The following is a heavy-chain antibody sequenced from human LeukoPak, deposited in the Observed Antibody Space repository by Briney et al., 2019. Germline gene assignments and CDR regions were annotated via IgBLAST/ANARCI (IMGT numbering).Heavy chain of an antibody. CDR3: ARADYYDSSGYPELDY. J-gene: IGHJ4*02. CDR2: IIPIFGTA. Sequence: SVKVSCKASGGTFSSYAISWVRQAPGQGLEWMGGIIPIFGTANYAQKYQGRVTITADESTSTAYMELSSLRSEDTAVYYCARADYYDSSGYPELDYWGQGTLVTVSS. CDR1: GGTFSSYA. D-gene: IGHD3-22*01. V-gene: IGHV1-69*13.